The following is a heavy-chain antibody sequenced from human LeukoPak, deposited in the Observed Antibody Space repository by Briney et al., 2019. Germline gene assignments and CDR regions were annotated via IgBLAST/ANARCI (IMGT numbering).Heavy chain of an antibody. CDR1: GFTFSTYW. D-gene: IGHD6-19*01. Sequence: GGSLRLSCVASGFTFSTYWMSWVRQAPGKGLEWVANIKQDGSEKYYVDSVKGRFTISRDNAKNSLYLHMNSPRAEDTAVYYCARDYPPPPVAGPYYFDYWGQGTLVTVSS. J-gene: IGHJ4*02. V-gene: IGHV3-7*05. CDR3: ARDYPPPPVAGPYYFDY. CDR2: IKQDGSEK.